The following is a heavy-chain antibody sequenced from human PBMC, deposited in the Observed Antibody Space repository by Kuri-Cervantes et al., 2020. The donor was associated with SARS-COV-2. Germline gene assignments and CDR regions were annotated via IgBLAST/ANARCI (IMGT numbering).Heavy chain of an antibody. V-gene: IGHV1-18*01. Sequence: ASVKVSCKASGYTFTSYGISWVRQAPGQGLEWMGWISAYNGNTNYAQKLQGRVTMTTDTSTSTAYMELSSLRSEDTAVYYCARDLIYCSSTSCYYYYYGMDVWGQGTTVTVSS. CDR3: ARDLIYCSSTSCYYYYYGMDV. CDR2: ISAYNGNT. D-gene: IGHD2-2*01. J-gene: IGHJ6*02. CDR1: GYTFTSYG.